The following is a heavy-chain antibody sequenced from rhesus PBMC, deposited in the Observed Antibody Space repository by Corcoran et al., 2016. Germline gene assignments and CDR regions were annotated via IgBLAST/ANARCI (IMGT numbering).Heavy chain of an antibody. CDR1: GGSIRCNY. CDR2: IYGGSGST. Sequence: QVQLQESGPGLVKPSETLSITCVVSGGSIRCNYWNWTPQPPGKGLEWIGRIYGGSGSTSYNPSLTSRVTISTDTSKNQFSLKLSSVNAADTAMYYCASAYGLDSWGQGVVVTVSS. CDR3: ASAYGLDS. V-gene: IGHV4-147*01. J-gene: IGHJ6*01.